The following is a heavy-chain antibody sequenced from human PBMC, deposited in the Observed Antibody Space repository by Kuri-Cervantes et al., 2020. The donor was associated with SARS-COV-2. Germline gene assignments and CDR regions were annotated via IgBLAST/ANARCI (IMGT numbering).Heavy chain of an antibody. CDR1: GGSISSSSYY. CDR3: ARDSLDCISTSCHYYYMDV. D-gene: IGHD2-2*01. Sequence: SETLSLTCTVSGGSISSSSYYWGWIRQPPGKGLEWIGSIYYSGSTYYNPSLKSRVTISVDTSKNQFSLKLSSVTAADTAVYYCARDSLDCISTSCHYYYMDVWGKGTTVTVSS. V-gene: IGHV4-39*07. J-gene: IGHJ6*03. CDR2: IYYSGST.